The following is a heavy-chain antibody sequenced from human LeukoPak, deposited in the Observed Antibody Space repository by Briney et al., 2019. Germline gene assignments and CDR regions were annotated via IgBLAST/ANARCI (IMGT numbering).Heavy chain of an antibody. CDR2: IFYSGNT. Sequence: SETLSLTCTVSGGSISSYYWNWIRQPPGKGLEWIGYIFYSGNTKYNPSLRSRVSISVDTSKNQFSLKLSSVTAADTAVYYCARDFEVGEGFPSRAVTFDIWGQGTLVTVSS. J-gene: IGHJ3*02. D-gene: IGHD3-3*01. V-gene: IGHV4-59*01. CDR3: ARDFEVGEGFPSRAVTFDI. CDR1: GGSISSYY.